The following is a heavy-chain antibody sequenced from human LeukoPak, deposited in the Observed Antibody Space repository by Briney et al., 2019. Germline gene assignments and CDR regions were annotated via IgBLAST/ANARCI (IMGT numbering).Heavy chain of an antibody. Sequence: PSETLSLTCTVSGGSISSYYWSWIRQPPGKGLEWIGYIYYSGSTNYNPSLKSRVTISVDTSKNQFSLKLSSVTAADTAVYYCARGLRFLEWLLYRWFDPWGQGTLVTVSS. CDR1: GGSISSYY. D-gene: IGHD3-3*01. CDR3: ARGLRFLEWLLYRWFDP. V-gene: IGHV4-59*12. CDR2: IYYSGST. J-gene: IGHJ5*02.